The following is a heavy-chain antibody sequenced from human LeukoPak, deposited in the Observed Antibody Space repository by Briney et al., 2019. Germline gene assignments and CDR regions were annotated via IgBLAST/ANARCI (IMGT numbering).Heavy chain of an antibody. CDR2: IIPIFGTA. Sequence: SVKVSCKASGGTFSSYAISWVRQAPGQGLEWMGGIIPIFGTANYAQKFQGRVTITADESTSTAYMELSSLRSEDTAVYFCAKVGSYDSSGYFGYIQHWGQGTLVTVSS. CDR3: AKVGSYDSSGYFGYIQH. V-gene: IGHV1-69*13. J-gene: IGHJ1*01. D-gene: IGHD3-22*01. CDR1: GGTFSSYA.